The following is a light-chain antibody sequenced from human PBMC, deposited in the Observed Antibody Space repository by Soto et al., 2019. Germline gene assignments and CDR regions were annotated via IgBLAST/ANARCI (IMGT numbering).Light chain of an antibody. CDR2: RAS. Sequence: DIQMTQSPSTLSASVGDRVTITCRASQSISNWLAWYQQKPGEAPKLLIYRASNLESGVPSRFSGSGSGTEFTLTISSLQTDDFATYYCQQYHRSPYSFGPGTKLQI. CDR3: QQYHRSPYS. J-gene: IGKJ2*01. V-gene: IGKV1-5*03. CDR1: QSISNW.